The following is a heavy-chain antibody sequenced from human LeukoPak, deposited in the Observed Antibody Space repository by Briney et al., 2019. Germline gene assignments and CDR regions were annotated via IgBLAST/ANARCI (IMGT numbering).Heavy chain of an antibody. J-gene: IGHJ4*02. V-gene: IGHV3-23*01. CDR3: DASDF. CDR2: ISDSGGRT. CDR1: GFTFATYA. Sequence: PGGSLRVSCAASGFTFATYAMGWVRQPPGKGPEWVSTISDSGGRTHYADSVQGRFTISRDNSKNTLYLQINNLRAEDTAIYYCDASDFWGQGTLVTVSS.